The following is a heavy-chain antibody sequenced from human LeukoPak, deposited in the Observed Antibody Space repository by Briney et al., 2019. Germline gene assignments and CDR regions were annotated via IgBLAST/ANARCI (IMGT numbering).Heavy chain of an antibody. D-gene: IGHD3-22*01. CDR2: INSDGSST. CDR3: ATTYCYDSSGYYPPGVFDY. J-gene: IGHJ4*02. CDR1: GFTFSSYW. Sequence: GGSLRLSCAASGFTFSSYWMHWVRQAPGKGLVWVSRINSDGSSTSYADSVKGRFTISRDNAKNTLYLQMNSLRADDTAVYYCATTYCYDSSGYYPPGVFDYWGQGNLVTVSS. V-gene: IGHV3-74*01.